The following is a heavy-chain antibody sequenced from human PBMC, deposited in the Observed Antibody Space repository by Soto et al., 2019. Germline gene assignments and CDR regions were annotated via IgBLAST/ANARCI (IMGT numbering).Heavy chain of an antibody. J-gene: IGHJ6*02. Sequence: GGSLRLSCAASGFTFTAYSMSWARQAPGRGLEWVSSMSPNGGAIYHADSVKGRFTISRDNSKDTLFLQMNNLRAEDTAVYYCAKGALSTHGMDVWGLGTTVTVSS. CDR3: AKGALSTHGMDV. CDR2: MSPNGGAI. CDR1: GFTFTAYS. V-gene: IGHV3-23*01.